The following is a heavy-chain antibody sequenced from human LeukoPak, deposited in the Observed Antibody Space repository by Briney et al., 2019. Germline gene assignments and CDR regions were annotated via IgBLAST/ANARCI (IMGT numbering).Heavy chain of an antibody. CDR3: AREPNGDYVRWFDP. D-gene: IGHD4-17*01. CDR1: GYTFTSYD. V-gene: IGHV1-8*01. Sequence: ASVEVSCKASGYTFTSYDINWVRQATGQGLEWMGWMNPNSGNTGYAQKFQGRVTMTRNTSISTAYMELSSLRSEDTAVYYCAREPNGDYVRWFDPWGQGTLVTVSS. CDR2: MNPNSGNT. J-gene: IGHJ5*02.